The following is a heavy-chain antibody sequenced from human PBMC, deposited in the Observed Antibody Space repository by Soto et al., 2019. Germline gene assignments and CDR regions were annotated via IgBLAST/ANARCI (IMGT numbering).Heavy chain of an antibody. J-gene: IGHJ5*02. CDR1: GFTVSSNY. CDR3: ARVHYDILTGYSNWFDP. V-gene: IGHV3-53*01. D-gene: IGHD3-9*01. Sequence: GGSLRLSCAASGFTVSSNYMSWVRQAPGKGLEWVSVIYSGGSTYYADSVKGRFTISRDNSKNTLYLQMNSLRAEDTAVYYCARVHYDILTGYSNWFDPWGQGTLVTVSS. CDR2: IYSGGST.